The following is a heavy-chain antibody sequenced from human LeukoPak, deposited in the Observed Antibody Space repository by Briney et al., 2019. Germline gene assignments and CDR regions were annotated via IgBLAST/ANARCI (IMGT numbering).Heavy chain of an antibody. Sequence: ASVKVSCKASGGTFSSYAISWVRQAPGQGLEWMGRIIPILGIANYAQKFQGRVTITADKSTSTAYMELSSLRSEDTAVYYCARDLAHGGNDALDIWGQGTMVTVSS. D-gene: IGHD4-17*01. V-gene: IGHV1-69*04. CDR1: GGTFSSYA. CDR3: ARDLAHGGNDALDI. CDR2: IIPILGIA. J-gene: IGHJ3*02.